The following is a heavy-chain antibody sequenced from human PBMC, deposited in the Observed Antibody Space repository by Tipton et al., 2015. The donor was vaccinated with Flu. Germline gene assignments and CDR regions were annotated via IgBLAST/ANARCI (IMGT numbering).Heavy chain of an antibody. Sequence: SGPEVKKPGSSVKVSCKASGGTFSSYAISWVRQAPGQGLEWMGGIIPIFGTANYAQKFQGRVTITADESTSTAYMELSSLRSEDTAVYYCARDLVVAVPAAMAADYYYMDVWGKGTTVTVSS. J-gene: IGHJ6*03. CDR1: GGTFSSYA. CDR3: ARDLVVAVPAAMAADYYYMDV. V-gene: IGHV1-69*01. CDR2: IIPIFGTA. D-gene: IGHD2-2*01.